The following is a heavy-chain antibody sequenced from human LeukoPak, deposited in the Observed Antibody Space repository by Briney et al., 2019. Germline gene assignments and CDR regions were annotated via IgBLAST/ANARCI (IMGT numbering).Heavy chain of an antibody. CDR2: ISGSGGST. Sequence: GGSLRLSCAASGFTFSSYAMSWVRQAPGKGLEWVSAISGSGGSTYYADSVKGRFTISRDNSKNTLYLQMNSLRAEDTAVYYCAKGKGITMIVVVTSCYFDYWGQGTLVTVSS. V-gene: IGHV3-23*01. CDR1: GFTFSSYA. CDR3: AKGKGITMIVVVTSCYFDY. J-gene: IGHJ4*02. D-gene: IGHD3-22*01.